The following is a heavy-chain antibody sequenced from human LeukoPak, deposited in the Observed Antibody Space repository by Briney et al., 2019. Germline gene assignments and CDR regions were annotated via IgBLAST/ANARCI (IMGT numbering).Heavy chain of an antibody. CDR3: ATIVIYDILTGYYNKAFDI. CDR1: GYTLTELS. V-gene: IGHV1-24*01. Sequence: ASVKVSFKVSGYTLTELSMHWVRQAPGKGLEWMGGFDPEDGETIYAQKFQGRVTMTEDTSTDTAYMELSSLRSEDTAVYYCATIVIYDILTGYYNKAFDIWGQGTMVTVSS. J-gene: IGHJ3*02. D-gene: IGHD3-9*01. CDR2: FDPEDGET.